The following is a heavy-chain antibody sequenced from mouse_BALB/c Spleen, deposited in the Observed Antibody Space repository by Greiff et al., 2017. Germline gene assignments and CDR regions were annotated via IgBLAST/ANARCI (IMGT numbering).Heavy chain of an antibody. V-gene: IGHV5-17*02. CDR1: GFTFSSFG. CDR3: ARYPFAY. J-gene: IGHJ3*01. Sequence: EVKLMESGGGLVQPGGSRKLSCAASGFTFSSFGMHWVCQAPEKGLEWVAYISSGSSTIYYADTVKGRFTISRDNPKNTLFLQMTSLRSEDTAMYYCARYPFAYWGQGTLVTVSA. CDR2: ISSGSSTI.